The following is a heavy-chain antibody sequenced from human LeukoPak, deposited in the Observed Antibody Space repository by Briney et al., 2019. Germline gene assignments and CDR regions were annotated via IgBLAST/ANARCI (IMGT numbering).Heavy chain of an antibody. CDR3: ARGDLATALDY. CDR1: GGTFSSYA. D-gene: IGHD5-12*01. V-gene: IGHV1-69*04. CDR2: IIPILGIA. J-gene: IGHJ4*02. Sequence: ASVKVSCKASGGTFSSYAISWVRQAPGQGLEWMGRIIPILGIANYAQKFQGRVTITADKSTSTAYMELSSLRSEDTAVYYCARGDLATALDYWGQGTLVTVSS.